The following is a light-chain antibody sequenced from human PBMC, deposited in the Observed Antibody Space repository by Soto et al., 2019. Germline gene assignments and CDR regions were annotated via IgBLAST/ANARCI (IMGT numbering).Light chain of an antibody. CDR2: GTS. V-gene: IGKV3-20*01. J-gene: IGKJ1*01. CDR3: QQYGHWT. Sequence: EIVLKQSPGTLSVSPGERANLSCRASQTISSNYLAWYQQKPGQAPSLLIYGTSSRATGIPDRFSGSGSGTDFTLTISRLEHEDSALYYCQQYGHWTFVHGTKVEIK. CDR1: QTISSNY.